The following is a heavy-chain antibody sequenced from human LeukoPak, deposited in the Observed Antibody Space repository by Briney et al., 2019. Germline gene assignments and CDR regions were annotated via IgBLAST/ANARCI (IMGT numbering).Heavy chain of an antibody. CDR3: ARSHIVVVPAVDY. CDR2: INAGNGNT. J-gene: IGHJ4*02. CDR1: GYTFTSYA. Sequence: ASVKVSCKASGYTFTSYAMHWVRQAPGQRLEWMGWINAGNGNTKYSQKFQGRVTITRDTSASTAYMELSSLRSEDTAVYYCARSHIVVVPAVDYWGQGTLVTVSS. V-gene: IGHV1-3*01. D-gene: IGHD2-2*01.